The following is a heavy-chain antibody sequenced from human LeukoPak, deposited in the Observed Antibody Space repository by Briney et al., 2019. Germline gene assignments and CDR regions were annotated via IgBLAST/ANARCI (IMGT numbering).Heavy chain of an antibody. CDR3: ARGDNWNSYYYYYMDV. V-gene: IGHV3-48*04. CDR1: GVTFNGYS. CDR2: ISSSGSSI. Sequence: GGSLRLSCAASGVTFNGYSMNWVREAPGKGLEWVSYISSSGSSIYYADSVKGRFTISRDNAENPLNLQMNSLRAEDTAVYYCARGDNWNSYYYYYMDVWGKGTTVTVFS. J-gene: IGHJ6*03. D-gene: IGHD1-7*01.